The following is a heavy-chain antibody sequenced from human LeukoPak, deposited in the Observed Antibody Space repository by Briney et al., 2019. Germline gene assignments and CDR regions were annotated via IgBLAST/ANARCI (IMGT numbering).Heavy chain of an antibody. J-gene: IGHJ4*02. D-gene: IGHD1-14*01. CDR3: ARNLWY. V-gene: IGHV4-39*01. CDR1: GGSISSSSYY. Sequence: TSETLSLTCTVSGGSISSSSYYWGWIRQPPGKGLEWIGSIYYSGSTCYNPSLKSRVTISVDTSKNQFSLKLSSVTAADTAVYYCARNLWYWGQGTLVTVSS. CDR2: IYYSGST.